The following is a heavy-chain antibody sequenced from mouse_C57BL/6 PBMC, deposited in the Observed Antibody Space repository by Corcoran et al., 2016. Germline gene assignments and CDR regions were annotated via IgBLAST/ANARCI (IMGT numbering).Heavy chain of an antibody. CDR3: ARSTTAHYFDY. J-gene: IGHJ2*01. Sequence: QVQLKQSGAELVRPGASVKLSCKASGYTFTDYYINWVKQRPGQGLEWIARIYPGSGNTYYNEKFKGKATLTAEKSSSTAYMQLSSLTSEDSAVYFCARSTTAHYFDYGGQGTTLTVSS. CDR1: GYTFTDYY. D-gene: IGHD1-2*01. V-gene: IGHV1-76*01. CDR2: IYPGSGNT.